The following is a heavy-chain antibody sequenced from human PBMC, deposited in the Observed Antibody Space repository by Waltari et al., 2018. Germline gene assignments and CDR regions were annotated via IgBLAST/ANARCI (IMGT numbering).Heavy chain of an antibody. J-gene: IGHJ4*02. CDR3: ASRGIAVAGRGGGPFDY. D-gene: IGHD6-19*01. CDR1: GGTFSSYA. Sequence: QVQLVQSGAEVKKPGSSVKVSCKASGGTFSSYAISWVRQAPGQGLEWMGGIIPIFGTANDAQKFQGRVTITTDESTSTAYMELSSLRSEDTAVYYCASRGIAVAGRGGGPFDYWGQGTLVTVSS. CDR2: IIPIFGTA. V-gene: IGHV1-69*05.